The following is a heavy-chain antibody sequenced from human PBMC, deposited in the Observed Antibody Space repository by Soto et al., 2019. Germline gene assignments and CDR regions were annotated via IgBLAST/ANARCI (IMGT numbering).Heavy chain of an antibody. Sequence: GGSLRLSCAASGFTFSSYTMAWVRQAPGKGLEWVSSISGSGGRTYYADSVKGRFTISRDNSKNTLYLQMNSLRAEDTAVYYCATPRYFDYDYYYYYMDVWGKGTTVTVSS. V-gene: IGHV3-23*01. J-gene: IGHJ6*03. D-gene: IGHD3-9*01. CDR3: ATPRYFDYDYYYYYMDV. CDR1: GFTFSSYT. CDR2: ISGSGGRT.